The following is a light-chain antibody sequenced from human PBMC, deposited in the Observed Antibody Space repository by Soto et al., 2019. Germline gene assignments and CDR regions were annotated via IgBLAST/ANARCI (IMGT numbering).Light chain of an antibody. CDR2: QES. J-gene: IGKJ4*01. CDR3: QQVKSYPRT. CDR1: QAITNN. V-gene: IGKV1-9*01. Sequence: DIQLTQSPVFLSASVGDRVTITCRASQAITNNLAWYQQKPGKPPRLLIYQESTLQSGVPSRFSGSKSGTQFTLTIDSPQPEDFATYYCQQVKSYPRTFGGGTKVEIK.